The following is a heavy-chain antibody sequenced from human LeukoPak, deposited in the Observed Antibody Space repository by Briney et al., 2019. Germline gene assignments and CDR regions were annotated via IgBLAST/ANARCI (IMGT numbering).Heavy chain of an antibody. V-gene: IGHV4-34*01. D-gene: IGHD1-1*01. CDR3: ARGGYWNGASDY. CDR1: GESFSGYY. Sequence: NPSETLSLTCAVHGESFSGYYWSWIRQPPGKGLEWIGEINHSGSTNYNPSLKSRVTISVDTSKNQFSLKLSSVTAADTAVYYCARGGYWNGASDYWGQGTLVTVSS. J-gene: IGHJ4*02. CDR2: INHSGST.